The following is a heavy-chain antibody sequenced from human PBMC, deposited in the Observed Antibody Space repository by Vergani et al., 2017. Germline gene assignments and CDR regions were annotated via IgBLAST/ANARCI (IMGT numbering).Heavy chain of an antibody. V-gene: IGHV1-69*02. CDR2: IIPILGIA. D-gene: IGHD1-26*01. J-gene: IGHJ5*02. Sequence: QVQLVQSGAEVKKPGSPVKVSCKASGGTFSSYTISWVRQAPGQGLEWMGRIIPILGIANYAQKFQGRVTITADKSTSTAYMELSSLRSEDTAVYYCASAGPSGGWFDPWGQGTLVTVSS. CDR1: GGTFSSYT. CDR3: ASAGPSGGWFDP.